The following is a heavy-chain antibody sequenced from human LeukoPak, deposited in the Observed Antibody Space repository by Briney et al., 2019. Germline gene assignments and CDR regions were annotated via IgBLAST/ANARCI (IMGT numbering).Heavy chain of an antibody. V-gene: IGHV3-53*01. CDR1: GFTFSRFW. D-gene: IGHD3-22*01. CDR2: IYSGGST. J-gene: IGHJ4*02. Sequence: GGSLRLSCAASGFTFSRFWMTWVRQAPGKGLEWVSIIYSGGSTYYADSVKGRFTISRDNSKNTLYLQMNSLRAEDTAVYYCARELRFYYDSSGYYPYFDYWGQGTLVTVSS. CDR3: ARELRFYYDSSGYYPYFDY.